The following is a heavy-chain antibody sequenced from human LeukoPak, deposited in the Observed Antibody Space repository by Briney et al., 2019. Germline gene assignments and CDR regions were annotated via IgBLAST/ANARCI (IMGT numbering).Heavy chain of an antibody. Sequence: GGSLRLSCSASGFTFSNNGMHWVRQAPGKGLEWVAFIRYDGSNDGSNKYYADSVKGRFTISRDNSENTLYLQMSSLKPEDTAVYYCAKDRGWELRILDYWGQGTLVTVSS. V-gene: IGHV3-30*02. CDR1: GFTFSNNG. CDR2: IRYDGSNDGSNK. CDR3: AKDRGWELRILDY. D-gene: IGHD1-26*01. J-gene: IGHJ4*02.